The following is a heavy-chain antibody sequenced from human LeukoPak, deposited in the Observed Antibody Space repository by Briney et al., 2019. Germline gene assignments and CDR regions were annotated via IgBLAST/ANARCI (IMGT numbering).Heavy chain of an antibody. CDR3: ARGAGLSSTWDGPRDY. Sequence: ASVKVSCTASGYSETNYGFTWVRQAPGHGLEWIGWISAYNGNTDYALKLQGRVTMTTDTSTSTAYMELRSLRPDDTAIYYCARGAGLSSTWDGPRDYWGQGTLVTVS. CDR1: GYSETNYG. V-gene: IGHV1-18*01. D-gene: IGHD6-13*01. CDR2: ISAYNGNT. J-gene: IGHJ4*02.